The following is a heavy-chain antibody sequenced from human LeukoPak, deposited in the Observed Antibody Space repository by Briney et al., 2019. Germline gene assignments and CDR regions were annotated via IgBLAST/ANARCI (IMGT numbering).Heavy chain of an antibody. CDR2: ISSSSSYI. J-gene: IGHJ6*02. CDR3: ARDRNTMVRGVPSGSYYYGMDV. D-gene: IGHD3-10*01. Sequence: GGSLRLSCAASGFTFSSYSMNWVRQTPGKGLEWVSSISSSSSYIYYADSVKGRFTISRDNAKNSLYLQMNSLRAEDTAVYYCARDRNTMVRGVPSGSYYYGMDVWGQGTTVTVSS. V-gene: IGHV3-21*01. CDR1: GFTFSSYS.